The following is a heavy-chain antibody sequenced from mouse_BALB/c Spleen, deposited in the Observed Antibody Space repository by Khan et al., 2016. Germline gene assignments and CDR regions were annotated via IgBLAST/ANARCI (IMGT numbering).Heavy chain of an antibody. V-gene: IGHV3-2*02. Sequence: EVQLQESGPGLVKPSQSLSLTCTVTGYSITSAYAWNWFRQFPGNKLEWIGNISSSGLTSLNTSIKSSISITRDTSKNKFFLQLNSVTTEYTATYYCARSCNYFDYWGQGTTLTVSS. CDR3: ARSCNYFDY. CDR2: ISSSGLT. J-gene: IGHJ2*01. CDR1: GYSITSAYA.